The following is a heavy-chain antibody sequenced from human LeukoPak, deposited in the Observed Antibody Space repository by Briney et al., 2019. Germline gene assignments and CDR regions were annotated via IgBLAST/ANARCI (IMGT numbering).Heavy chain of an antibody. D-gene: IGHD1-26*01. CDR2: ISGSGGST. J-gene: IGHJ6*03. CDR1: GFTFSSYA. CDR3: AKGEWELSRYYYYMDV. Sequence: GGSLRLSCAASGFTFSSYAMSWVRQAPGKGLEWVSAISGSGGSTYYADSVKGRFTISRDNSKNTLYLQMNSLRAEDTAVYYCAKGEWELSRYYYYMDVWGKGTTVTVSS. V-gene: IGHV3-23*01.